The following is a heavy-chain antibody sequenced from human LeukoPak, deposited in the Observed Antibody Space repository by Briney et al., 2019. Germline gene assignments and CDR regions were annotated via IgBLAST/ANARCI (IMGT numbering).Heavy chain of an antibody. J-gene: IGHJ6*02. CDR1: GFTFSSYS. CDR2: ISSSSSYI. CDR3: ARDGGVDTAMVYYYYYGMDV. Sequence: PGGSLRLSCAASGFTFSSYSMYWVRQAPGKGLEWVSSISSSSSYIYYADSVKGRFTISRDNAKNSLYLQMNSLRAEDTAVYYCARDGGVDTAMVYYYYYGMDVWGQGTTVTVSS. D-gene: IGHD5-18*01. V-gene: IGHV3-21*01.